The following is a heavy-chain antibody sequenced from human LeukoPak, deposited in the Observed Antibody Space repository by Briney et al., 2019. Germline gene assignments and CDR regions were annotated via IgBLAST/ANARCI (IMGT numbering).Heavy chain of an antibody. CDR1: GGSLSGYY. Sequence: SETLSLTCAVYGGSLSGYYWRWIRQPPGKGLEWIGEINHSGNSNYSPSRKGRVTISVDTPKHQFSMKLSSVTAADTALYYCARAYYYDSSGYYDAFDIWGQGTMVTVSS. CDR2: INHSGNS. J-gene: IGHJ3*02. CDR3: ARAYYYDSSGYYDAFDI. D-gene: IGHD3-22*01. V-gene: IGHV4-34*01.